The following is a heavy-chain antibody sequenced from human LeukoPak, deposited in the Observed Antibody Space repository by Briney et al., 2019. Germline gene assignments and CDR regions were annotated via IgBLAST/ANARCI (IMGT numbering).Heavy chain of an antibody. V-gene: IGHV3-48*03. CDR2: ISSSGSTI. D-gene: IGHD3-22*01. CDR3: ARENSGYYDSSGRDAFDI. CDR1: GFTFSSYE. J-gene: IGHJ3*02. Sequence: GGSLRLSCAASGFTFSSYEMNWVRQAPGKGLEWVSYISSSGSTIYYADSVKGRFTISRDNAKNSLYLQMNSLRAEDTAVYYCARENSGYYDSSGRDAFDIWGQGTMVTVSS.